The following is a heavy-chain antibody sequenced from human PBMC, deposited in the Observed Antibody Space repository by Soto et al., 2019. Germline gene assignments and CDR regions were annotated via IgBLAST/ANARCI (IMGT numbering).Heavy chain of an antibody. CDR1: GGSISSGGYP. CDR3: ARAHYGDYGYGMDV. Sequence: QLQLQESGSGLVKPSQTLSLTCAVSGGSISSGGYPWTWFRHPPGKGLGGIGYTYHSGSAYYNPSLKSRVTISVDRSKNQFSLKLSSVTAADTAVYYCARAHYGDYGYGMDVWGQGTTVTVSS. V-gene: IGHV4-30-2*01. D-gene: IGHD4-17*01. J-gene: IGHJ6*02. CDR2: TYHSGSA.